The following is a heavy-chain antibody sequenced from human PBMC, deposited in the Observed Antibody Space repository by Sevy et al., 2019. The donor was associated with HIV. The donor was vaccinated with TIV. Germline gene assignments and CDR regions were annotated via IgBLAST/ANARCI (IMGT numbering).Heavy chain of an antibody. V-gene: IGHV3-30*18. CDR1: GFTFRTSS. D-gene: IGHD3-10*01. Sequence: GGSLRLSCVTSGFTFRTSSMHWVRQSPGKGLEWVAVISYDEAHKNYAVSVKGRFSISKDNSKNTLYLQMSSLGTEDTAVYYCAKDYSAGITMVRGAYRARGDYFDYWGQGTQVTVSS. CDR2: ISYDEAHK. J-gene: IGHJ4*02. CDR3: AKDYSAGITMVRGAYRARGDYFDY.